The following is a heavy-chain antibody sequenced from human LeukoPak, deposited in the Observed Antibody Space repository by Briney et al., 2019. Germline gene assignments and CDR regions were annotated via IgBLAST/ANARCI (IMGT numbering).Heavy chain of an antibody. CDR2: IYTSGST. CDR3: VMSPFGAFDI. J-gene: IGHJ3*02. V-gene: IGHV4-61*02. CDR1: GGSISSSSYY. Sequence: SETLSLTCTVSGGSISSSSYYWGWIRQPAGKGLEWIGRIYTSGSTNYNPSLKSRVTMSVDTSKNQFSLKLSSVTAADTAVYYCVMSPFGAFDIWGQGTMVTVSS. D-gene: IGHD3-16*01.